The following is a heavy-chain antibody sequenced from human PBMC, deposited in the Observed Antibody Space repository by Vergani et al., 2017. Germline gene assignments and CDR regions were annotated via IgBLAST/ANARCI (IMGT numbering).Heavy chain of an antibody. CDR2: IRYDGSNK. CDR3: ANDRSSYCSGTTCYYYYYGMDV. J-gene: IGHJ6*02. V-gene: IGHV3-30*02. D-gene: IGHD2-2*01. Sequence: QVQLVESGGGVVQPGGSLRLSCAASGFTFSSYGMHWVRQAPGKGLEWVAFIRYDGSNKYYADSVKGRFTISRDNSKNTLYLQMNSLRAEDTAVYYCANDRSSYCSGTTCYYYYYGMDVWGQGTTVTVSS. CDR1: GFTFSSYG.